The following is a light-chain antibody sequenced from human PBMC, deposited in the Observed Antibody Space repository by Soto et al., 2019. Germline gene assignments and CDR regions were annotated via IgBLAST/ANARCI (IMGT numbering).Light chain of an antibody. V-gene: IGKV3-11*01. J-gene: IGKJ1*01. CDR3: QQRSNWPRT. CDR2: DAS. CDR1: QSVSSY. Sequence: EIVLTQSPATLSLSPGDRATLSCRASQSVSSYLAWYQQKPGQAPRLLIYDASNRATGIPARFSGSGSGTDSTLTISSLEPEDFAVYYCQQRSNWPRTFGQGAKVEIK.